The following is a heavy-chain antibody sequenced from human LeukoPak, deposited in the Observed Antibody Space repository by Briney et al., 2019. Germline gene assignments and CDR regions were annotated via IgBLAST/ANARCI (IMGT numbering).Heavy chain of an antibody. D-gene: IGHD1-26*01. CDR3: ARGPRWDPHFDY. CDR1: GYTLTELS. CDR2: FDPEDGET. V-gene: IGHV1-24*01. J-gene: IGHJ4*02. Sequence: ASVKVSCKVSGYTLTELSMHWVRQAPGKGLEWMGGFDPEDGETIYAQKFQGRVTITRDTSISTAYMELSRLRFDDTAVYHCARGPRWDPHFDYWGQGTLVTVPS.